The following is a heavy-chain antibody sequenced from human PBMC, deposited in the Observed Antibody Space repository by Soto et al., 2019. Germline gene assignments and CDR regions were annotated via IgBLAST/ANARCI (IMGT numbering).Heavy chain of an antibody. J-gene: IGHJ4*02. CDR1: GYAFTRYE. D-gene: IGHD1-26*01. Sequence: QVHLVQSGAEVKKTGASAKVSCKATGYAFTRYEINWVRQATGQGLEWMGWMNPNSGNTGYAQKSQGRVTMTRNTSISTAYMELSSLRSDDTAVYYCARGRHIVGATIAGYWGQGTLVTVSS. CDR3: ARGRHIVGATIAGY. V-gene: IGHV1-8*01. CDR2: MNPNSGNT.